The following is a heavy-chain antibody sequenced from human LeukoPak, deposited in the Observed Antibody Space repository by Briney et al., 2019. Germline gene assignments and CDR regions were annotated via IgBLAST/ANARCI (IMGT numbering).Heavy chain of an antibody. Sequence: GGSLRLSCAASGFTFSSYGMHWVRQAPGKGLEWVAVISYDGTNKYYADSVKGRFTISRDNFKNTLYLQMNSLRAEDTAVYYCAKDMTPLIVGAWQFDYWGQGTLVTVSS. V-gene: IGHV3-30*18. J-gene: IGHJ4*02. D-gene: IGHD1-26*01. CDR3: AKDMTPLIVGAWQFDY. CDR1: GFTFSSYG. CDR2: ISYDGTNK.